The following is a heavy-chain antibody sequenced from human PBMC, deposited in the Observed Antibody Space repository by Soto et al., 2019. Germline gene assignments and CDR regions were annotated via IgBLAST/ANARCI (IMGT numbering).Heavy chain of an antibody. V-gene: IGHV3-15*01. CDR3: TTDVTVTYSGSLYYYYYGMDV. Sequence: EVQLVESGGGLVKPGGSLRLSCAASGFTFSNAWMSWVRQAPGKGLEWVGRIKSKTDGGTTDYAAPVKGRFTISRDDSKNTLYLQMNSLKTEDTAVYYCTTDVTVTYSGSLYYYYYGMDVWGQGTTVTVSS. J-gene: IGHJ6*02. CDR2: IKSKTDGGTT. D-gene: IGHD1-26*01. CDR1: GFTFSNAW.